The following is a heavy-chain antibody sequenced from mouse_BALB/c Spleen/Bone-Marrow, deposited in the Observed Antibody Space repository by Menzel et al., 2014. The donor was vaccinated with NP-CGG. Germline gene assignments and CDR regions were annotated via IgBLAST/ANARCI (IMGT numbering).Heavy chain of an antibody. CDR2: INPSSGYT. J-gene: IGHJ4*01. V-gene: IGHV1-4*01. Sequence: QVHVKQSGAELARPGASVQMSCKASGSTFTNHTMHWIKQRPGQGLEWIGYINPSSGYTNYNQKFKVKATLTADKSSSTAYMQLSSLTSEASAVYYCARGHYGSSYSAVDYWGQGTSVTVSS. D-gene: IGHD1-1*01. CDR1: GSTFTNHT. CDR3: ARGHYGSSYSAVDY.